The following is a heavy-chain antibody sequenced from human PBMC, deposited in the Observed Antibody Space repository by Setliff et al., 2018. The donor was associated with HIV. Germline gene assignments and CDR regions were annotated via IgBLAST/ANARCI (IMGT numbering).Heavy chain of an antibody. CDR3: AGMFFYGSGSKSDFDY. D-gene: IGHD3-10*01. Sequence: SETLSLTCTVSSDSIRFYYWTWIRQYPGKGLGWIGYTYNRGYTYCSPSLKSRVSTSRDTSQNQFSLKLSSVTVADTAVYYCAGMFFYGSGSKSDFDYWGQGTLVTVSS. J-gene: IGHJ4*02. CDR1: SDSIRFYY. V-gene: IGHV4-59*06. CDR2: TYNRGYT.